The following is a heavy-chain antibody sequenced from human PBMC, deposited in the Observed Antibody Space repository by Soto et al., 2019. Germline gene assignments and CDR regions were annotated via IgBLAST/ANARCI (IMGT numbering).Heavy chain of an antibody. CDR1: GFTFSSYW. CDR3: ARDAITMVRGVITPGGMDV. D-gene: IGHD3-10*01. V-gene: IGHV3-7*03. J-gene: IGHJ6*02. Sequence: GGSLRLSCAASGFTFSSYWMSWVRQAPGKGLEWVANIKQDGSEKYYVDSVKGRFTISRDNAKNSLYLQMNSLRAEDTAVYYCARDAITMVRGVITPGGMDVWGQGTTVT. CDR2: IKQDGSEK.